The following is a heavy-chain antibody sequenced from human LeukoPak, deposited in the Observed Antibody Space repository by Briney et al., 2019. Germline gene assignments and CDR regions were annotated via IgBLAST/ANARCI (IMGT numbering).Heavy chain of an antibody. CDR3: ASRKLGNDY. D-gene: IGHD7-27*01. Sequence: PSETLSFTCTVSGYSISSGCYWGWIRQPPGKGLGWIGSIYHSGSIYYNPSLKSRVTISVDTSKNQFSLKLSSVTAADTAVYYCASRKLGNDYWGQGTLVTVSS. CDR1: GYSISSGCY. CDR2: IYHSGSI. V-gene: IGHV4-38-2*02. J-gene: IGHJ4*02.